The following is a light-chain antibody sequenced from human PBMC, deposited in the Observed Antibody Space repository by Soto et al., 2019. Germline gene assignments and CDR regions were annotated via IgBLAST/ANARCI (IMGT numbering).Light chain of an antibody. Sequence: DVQMTQSPSSLSASIGDRVTITCRASQPITKYLSWYQQKPGKAPKLLIYGASSLQSGVPLRFGGSGFGTDFTLNISSLQPEDFATYYCQQTHSVPRTFGGGTKVEI. CDR1: QPITKY. CDR3: QQTHSVPRT. V-gene: IGKV1-39*01. J-gene: IGKJ4*01. CDR2: GAS.